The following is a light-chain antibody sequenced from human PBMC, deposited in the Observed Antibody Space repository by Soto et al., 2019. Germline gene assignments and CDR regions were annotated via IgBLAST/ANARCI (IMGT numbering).Light chain of an antibody. V-gene: IGKV1-39*01. CDR1: QSISSY. J-gene: IGKJ1*01. Sequence: DIQMTQSPSSLSASVGDRVTITCRASQSISSYLNWYQQKPGKAPNLLIYGASSLQSGVPSRFSGSGSGTDFTLTISSLQPEELATYFCQQSYSTPRTFGQGTKVEIK. CDR2: GAS. CDR3: QQSYSTPRT.